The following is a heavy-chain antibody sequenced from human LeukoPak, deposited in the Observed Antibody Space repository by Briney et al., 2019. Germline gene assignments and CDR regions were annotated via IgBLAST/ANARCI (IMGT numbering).Heavy chain of an antibody. Sequence: GGSLRLSCAASGFTFSSYGMHWVRQAPGKGLERVAFIRYDGSNKYYTDSVKGRFTISRGNSKNTLYLQMSSLRAEDTAVYYCAKDHDTSYDYWGQGTLVTVSS. V-gene: IGHV3-30*02. J-gene: IGHJ4*02. CDR2: IRYDGSNK. CDR3: AKDHDTSYDY. CDR1: GFTFSSYG. D-gene: IGHD2-2*01.